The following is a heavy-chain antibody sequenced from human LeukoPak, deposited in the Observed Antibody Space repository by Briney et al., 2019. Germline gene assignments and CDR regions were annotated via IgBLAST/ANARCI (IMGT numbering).Heavy chain of an antibody. CDR3: ARLSYDFWSGYYYFDY. Sequence: PSETLSLTCTVSGGSISSYYWSWFRQPPGKGLEWIGYIYTSGSTNYNPSLKSRVTISVDTSKNQFSLKLSSVTAADTAVYYCARLSYDFWSGYYYFDYWGQGTLVTVSS. CDR2: IYTSGST. CDR1: GGSISSYY. J-gene: IGHJ4*02. V-gene: IGHV4-4*09. D-gene: IGHD3-3*01.